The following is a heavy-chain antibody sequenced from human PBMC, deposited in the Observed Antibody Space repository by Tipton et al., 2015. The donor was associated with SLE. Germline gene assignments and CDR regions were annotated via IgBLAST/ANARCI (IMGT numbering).Heavy chain of an antibody. D-gene: IGHD6-19*01. CDR1: GGSFSGYY. CDR2: INHSGST. J-gene: IGHJ4*02. Sequence: TLSLTCAVYGGSFSGYYWSWIRQPPGKGLEWIGEINHSGSTNYNPSLKSRVTISVDTSKNQFSLNLRSVTAADTAVYHCVRRSREGSGWLLDYWGQGTLVTVSS. CDR3: VRRSREGSGWLLDY. V-gene: IGHV4-34*01.